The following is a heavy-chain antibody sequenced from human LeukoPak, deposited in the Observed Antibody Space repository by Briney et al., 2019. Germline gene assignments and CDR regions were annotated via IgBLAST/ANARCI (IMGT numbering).Heavy chain of an antibody. Sequence: SENLSLTYTGSSGSISTFYWSWIRQPPGKVLEWIGYVYQSGTTSYNPSLKRRVTISADTSKNQFSLRVTSVTAADTAVYYCARHGGSLGYFDHWGQGTLVTVSS. D-gene: IGHD1-26*01. CDR2: VYQSGTT. CDR1: SGSISTFY. J-gene: IGHJ4*02. CDR3: ARHGGSLGYFDH. V-gene: IGHV4-59*08.